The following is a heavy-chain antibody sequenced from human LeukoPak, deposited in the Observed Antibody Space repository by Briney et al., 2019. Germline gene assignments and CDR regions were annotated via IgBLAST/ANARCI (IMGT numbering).Heavy chain of an antibody. J-gene: IGHJ4*02. CDR1: GFTFSSYA. CDR3: AKNIAEVSAGAYYFDY. D-gene: IGHD6-13*01. CDR2: ISYDGSNK. V-gene: IGHV3-30-3*02. Sequence: GGSLRLSCAASGFTFSSYAMHWVRQAPGKGLEWVVVISYDGSNKYYADSVKGRFTISRDNSKQKLYLQMNTLRVDDTAVYYCAKNIAEVSAGAYYFDYWGQGTLVTVSS.